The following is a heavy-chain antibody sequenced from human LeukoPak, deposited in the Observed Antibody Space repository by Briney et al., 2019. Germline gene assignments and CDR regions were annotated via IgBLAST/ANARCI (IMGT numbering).Heavy chain of an antibody. Sequence: GASVKVSCKGSGFTFTDYYINWVRQAPGQGLEWMGWINPNSGGTNYAQKFQGRVTMTRDTSISTAYMELSRLRSDDTAVYYCARSRYSSSWYYFDYWGQGTLVTVSS. V-gene: IGHV1-2*02. J-gene: IGHJ4*02. D-gene: IGHD6-13*01. CDR1: GFTFTDYY. CDR2: INPNSGGT. CDR3: ARSRYSSSWYYFDY.